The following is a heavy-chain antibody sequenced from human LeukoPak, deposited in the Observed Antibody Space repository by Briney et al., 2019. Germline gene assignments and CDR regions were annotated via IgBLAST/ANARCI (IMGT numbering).Heavy chain of an antibody. J-gene: IGHJ4*02. CDR2: ISGSGGST. D-gene: IGHD3-3*01. CDR3: AAPRLYYDFWSGYY. Sequence: GGSLRLSCAASGFTFSSYAMSWVRQAPGKGLEWVSAISGSGGSTYYADSVKSRFTISRDNSKNTLYLQMNSLRAEDTAVYYCAAPRLYYDFWSGYYWGQGTLVTVSS. CDR1: GFTFSSYA. V-gene: IGHV3-23*01.